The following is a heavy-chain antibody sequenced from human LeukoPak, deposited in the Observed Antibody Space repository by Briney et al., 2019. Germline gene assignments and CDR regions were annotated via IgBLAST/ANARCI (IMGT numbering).Heavy chain of an antibody. CDR3: ARDIAPPFDY. J-gene: IGHJ4*02. Sequence: SETLSLTCTVSGGSISSSSYYWGWIRQPPGKGLEWIGSIYYSGSTYYNPSLKSRVTISVDTSKNQFSLKLSSVTAADTAVYYCARDIAPPFDYWGQGTLVTVSS. D-gene: IGHD6-13*01. CDR2: IYYSGST. CDR1: GGSISSSSYY. V-gene: IGHV4-39*07.